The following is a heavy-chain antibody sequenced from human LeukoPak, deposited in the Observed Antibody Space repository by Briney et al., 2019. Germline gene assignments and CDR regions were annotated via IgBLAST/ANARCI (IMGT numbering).Heavy chain of an antibody. Sequence: SVKVSCKASGGTFSSYAISWVRQAPGQGLEWMGGIIPIFGTANYAQKFQGRATITADESTSTAYMELSSLRSEDTAVYYCARGKFDSSGYFTNRLYYFDYWGQGTLVTVSS. J-gene: IGHJ4*02. D-gene: IGHD3-22*01. CDR1: GGTFSSYA. CDR2: IIPIFGTA. V-gene: IGHV1-69*13. CDR3: ARGKFDSSGYFTNRLYYFDY.